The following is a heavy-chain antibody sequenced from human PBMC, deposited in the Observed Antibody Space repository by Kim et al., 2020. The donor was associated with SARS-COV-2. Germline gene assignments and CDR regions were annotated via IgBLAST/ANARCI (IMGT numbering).Heavy chain of an antibody. CDR2: IFTDGST. V-gene: IGHV3-66*01. CDR1: GFTVSMNY. D-gene: IGHD3-9*01. CDR3: VGSFFDWSFSFDF. Sequence: GGSLRLSCAASGFTVSMNYMTWVRQAPGKGLECVSVIFTDGSTYYADSVRGRFTISRDNSRNTLSLQMNSLRAEDTAVYYCVGSFFDWSFSFDFWGQGTLVTVSS. J-gene: IGHJ4*02.